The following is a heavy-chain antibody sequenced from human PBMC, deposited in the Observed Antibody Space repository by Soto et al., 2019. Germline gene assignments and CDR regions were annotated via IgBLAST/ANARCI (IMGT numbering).Heavy chain of an antibody. D-gene: IGHD2-21*01. CDR3: ARDWASKTVPTIADK. Sequence: QVQLVQSGAEVKMPGASVKVSCKASGYKFITYGISWFRQAPGQGLEWMGWINPSDGNTVYAQKFQARATMTTETSTSIAYMDLRSLTSDDTALYYCARDWASKTVPTIADKWGQGTLVTVSS. V-gene: IGHV1-18*01. CDR2: INPSDGNT. J-gene: IGHJ4*02. CDR1: GYKFITYG.